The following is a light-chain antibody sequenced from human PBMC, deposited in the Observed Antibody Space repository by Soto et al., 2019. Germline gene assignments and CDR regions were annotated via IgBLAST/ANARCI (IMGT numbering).Light chain of an antibody. CDR2: SND. J-gene: IGLJ2*01. CDR1: RSNIGSNT. Sequence: QSVLTQPPSASGTPGQRVTISRSGSRSNIGSNTVSWYRQLPGTAPKLLIYSNDQRPSGVPDRFSGSKSGTSASLAISGLQSEDEADYYCAAWDDSLNGLVFGGGTKLTVL. CDR3: AAWDDSLNGLV. V-gene: IGLV1-44*01.